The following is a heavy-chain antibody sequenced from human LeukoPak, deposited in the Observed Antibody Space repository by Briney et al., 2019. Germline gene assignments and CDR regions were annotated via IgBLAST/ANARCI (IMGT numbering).Heavy chain of an antibody. Sequence: GGSLRLSCAASGFTLSSYWMHWVRQAPGKGLVWVSRINSDGGSTGYADSVKGRFTISRDNAKNTLYLQMNSLRAEDTAVYYCAGETLINVDAFDIWGQGTMVTVSS. D-gene: IGHD3-16*01. J-gene: IGHJ3*02. CDR3: AGETLINVDAFDI. CDR2: INSDGGST. CDR1: GFTLSSYW. V-gene: IGHV3-74*01.